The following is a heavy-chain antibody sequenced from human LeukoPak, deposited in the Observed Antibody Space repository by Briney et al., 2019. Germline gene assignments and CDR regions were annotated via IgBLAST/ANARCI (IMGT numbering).Heavy chain of an antibody. CDR1: GFTFSSYA. D-gene: IGHD6-19*01. CDR3: ARVPALKQQYSSGWYPNYYYYGMDV. CDR2: ISYDGSNK. V-gene: IGHV3-30-3*01. J-gene: IGHJ6*02. Sequence: PGGSLRLSCAASGFTFSSYAMHWVRQAPGKGLEWVAVISYDGSNKYYADSVKGRFTISRDNSKNTLYLQMNSLRAEDTAVYYCARVPALKQQYSSGWYPNYYYYGMDVWGQGTTVTVSS.